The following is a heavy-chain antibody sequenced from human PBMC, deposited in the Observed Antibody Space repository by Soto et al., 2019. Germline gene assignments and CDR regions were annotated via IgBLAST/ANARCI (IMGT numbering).Heavy chain of an antibody. CDR1: GGPISSGYF. D-gene: IGHD6-13*01. CDR3: ARFAKEENPKRESWYAFDI. CDR2: IYYSGGT. Sequence: VQLQESGPGLVKPSQTLSLTCTVSGGPISSGYFWSWIRQRPGKGLEWIGNIYYSGGTYSNASLESRVVMSVDTSKKQFTLKVNSVTDAYTAMYYCARFAKEENPKRESWYAFDIWGQGNLVTVSS. J-gene: IGHJ4*02. V-gene: IGHV4-31*03.